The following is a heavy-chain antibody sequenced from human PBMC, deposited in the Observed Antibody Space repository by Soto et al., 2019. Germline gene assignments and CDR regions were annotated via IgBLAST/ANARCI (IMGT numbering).Heavy chain of an antibody. CDR1: GGSTTNYY. CDR2: MYYSGNT. Sequence: PSETLSLTCTVSGGSTTNYYWSWIRQPPGKRLEYIGYMYYSGNTYYNPSLKSRVTISGDASKNPSSLKLRSVTAADTAVYYCVGGLSEWGRNDFWGQCTLVTVSS. V-gene: IGHV4-59*01. D-gene: IGHD3-3*01. J-gene: IGHJ4*02. CDR3: VGGLSEWGRNDF.